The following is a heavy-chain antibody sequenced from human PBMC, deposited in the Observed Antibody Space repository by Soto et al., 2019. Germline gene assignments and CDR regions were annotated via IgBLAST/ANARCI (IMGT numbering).Heavy chain of an antibody. CDR3: ARDGSRGIVVVPAAIGWFDP. CDR2: IYYSGST. CDR1: GGSISSGGYY. J-gene: IGHJ5*02. D-gene: IGHD2-2*01. Sequence: QVQLQESGPGLVKPSQTLSLTCTVSGGSISSGGYYWSWIRQHPGKGLEWIGYIYYSGSTHYNPSLKSRVTISVDTSKNQFSLKLSSVTAADTAVYYCARDGSRGIVVVPAAIGWFDPWGQGTLVTVSS. V-gene: IGHV4-31*03.